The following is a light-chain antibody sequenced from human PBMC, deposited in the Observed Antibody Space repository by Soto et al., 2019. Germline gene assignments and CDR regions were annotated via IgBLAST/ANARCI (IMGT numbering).Light chain of an antibody. CDR2: GNT. V-gene: IGLV1-40*01. J-gene: IGLJ2*01. CDR1: SSNIGAGYD. CDR3: LSFDSSLSVV. Sequence: QSVLTQPPSVSGAPGQRVTISCTGSSSNIGAGYDVHWYQQLPGRAPKLLIYGNTNRPSGVPDRFSGSKSGTSASLAITGLQAEDGAEYYCLSFDSSLSVVSGGGTKL.